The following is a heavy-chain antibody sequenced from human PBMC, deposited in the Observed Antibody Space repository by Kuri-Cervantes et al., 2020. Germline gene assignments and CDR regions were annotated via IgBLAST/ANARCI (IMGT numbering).Heavy chain of an antibody. D-gene: IGHD2/OR15-2a*01. Sequence: SETLSLTCAVSGYSISSGYYWGWIRQPPGKGLEWIGSIYHSGSTYYNPSLKSRVTISVDTSKNQFSLKLSSVTAADTAVYYCARHPIVSDGANWFDPWGQGTLVTVSS. CDR1: GYSISSGYY. J-gene: IGHJ5*02. CDR3: ARHPIVSDGANWFDP. CDR2: IYHSGST. V-gene: IGHV4-38-2*01.